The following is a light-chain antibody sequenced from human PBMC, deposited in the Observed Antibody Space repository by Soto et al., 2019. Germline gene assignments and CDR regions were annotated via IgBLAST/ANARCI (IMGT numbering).Light chain of an antibody. CDR3: HQYGNSPYT. Sequence: EIVLTQSPATLSLSPGETATLSCGASQSVSSSYLAWYQQKPGLAPRLLIYDPSSRATGIPDRFSGNGAGTDFTLTISRREPGDFAVYCCHQYGNSPYTFGQGTNLEIK. CDR1: QSVSSSY. V-gene: IGKV3D-20*01. J-gene: IGKJ2*01. CDR2: DPS.